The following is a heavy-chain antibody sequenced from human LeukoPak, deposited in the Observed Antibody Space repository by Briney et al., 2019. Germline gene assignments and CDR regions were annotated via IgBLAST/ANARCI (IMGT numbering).Heavy chain of an antibody. J-gene: IGHJ3*02. CDR3: TIVVVPAAIFWSDAFDI. CDR2: IRSKANSYAT. D-gene: IGHD2-2*01. V-gene: IGHV3-73*01. Sequence: GGSLRLSCAASGFTFSGSAMHWVRQASGKGLEWVCRIRSKANSYATAYAASVKGRFTISRDDSKNTAYLQMNSLKTEDTAVYYCTIVVVPAAIFWSDAFDIWGQGTMVTVSS. CDR1: GFTFSGSA.